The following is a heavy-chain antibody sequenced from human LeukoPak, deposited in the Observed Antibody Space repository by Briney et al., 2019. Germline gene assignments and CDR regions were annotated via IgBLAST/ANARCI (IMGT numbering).Heavy chain of an antibody. CDR3: AGGDWLLPGDAGGRAYYFDY. CDR1: GGSISSYY. J-gene: IGHJ4*02. Sequence: SETLSLTCTVSGGSISSYYWSWIRQPPGKGLDWIGYIYYSGSTNYNPSLKSRVTISVDTSKNQFSLRLNSVTAADTAVYYCAGGDWLLPGDAGGRAYYFDYWGQGTLVTVSS. CDR2: IYYSGST. V-gene: IGHV4-59*08. D-gene: IGHD3-9*01.